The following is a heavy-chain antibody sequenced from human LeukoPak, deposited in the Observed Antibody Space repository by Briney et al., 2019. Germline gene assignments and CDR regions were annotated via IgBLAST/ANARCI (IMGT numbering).Heavy chain of an antibody. V-gene: IGHV1-2*04. CDR1: VYTFTRYY. J-gene: IGHJ3*02. CDR2: INPNSGGT. D-gene: IGHD3-10*01. CDR3: ARGGVVRGVITRAFDI. Sequence: ASVNVSCKASVYTFTRYYMHWVRQAPAQGLEWMGWINPNSGGTNYAQKFQGWVTMTRDTPTRTAYTELSRLRADDTAVYYCARGGVVRGVITRAFDIWGQGTMVTVSS.